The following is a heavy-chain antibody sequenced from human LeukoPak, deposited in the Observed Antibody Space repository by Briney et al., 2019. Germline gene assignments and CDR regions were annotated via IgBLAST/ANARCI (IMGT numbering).Heavy chain of an antibody. V-gene: IGHV4-31*03. CDR3: ARRSEYHWFDP. CDR2: IYYSGST. J-gene: IGHJ5*02. CDR1: GGSISSGGYY. Sequence: SETLSLTCTVSGGSISSGGYYWSWIRQNPGKGLEWIGHIYYSGSTYYNPSLKSRVTISVDTSRTKFSLRLSSLTAADTAVYYCARRSEYHWFDPWGQGTLVTVSS. D-gene: IGHD2-2*01.